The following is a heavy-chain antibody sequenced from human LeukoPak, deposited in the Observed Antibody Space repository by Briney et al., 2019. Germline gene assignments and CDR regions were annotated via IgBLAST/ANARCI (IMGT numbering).Heavy chain of an antibody. CDR1: GFTFSSYE. Sequence: GGSLRLSCAASGFTFSSYEMNWVRQAPGKGLEWVSYISSSGSTIYYADSVKGRFTISRDNAKNSLYLQMNSLRAEDTAVYYCAKHHPVAATYYYYYYYMDVWGKGTTVTVSS. J-gene: IGHJ6*03. V-gene: IGHV3-48*03. D-gene: IGHD2-15*01. CDR3: AKHHPVAATYYYYYYYMDV. CDR2: ISSSGSTI.